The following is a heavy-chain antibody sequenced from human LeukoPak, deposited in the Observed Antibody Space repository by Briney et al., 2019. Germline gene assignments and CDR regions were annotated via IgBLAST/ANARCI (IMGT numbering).Heavy chain of an antibody. J-gene: IGHJ4*02. V-gene: IGHV3-7*01. CDR3: ARDPPGPNYFDY. D-gene: IGHD7-27*01. CDR2: IKQDGSEK. Sequence: PGGSLRLSCAASGITFSSYGMSWVRQAPGKGLEWVANIKQDGSEKYYVDSVKGRFTISRDNAKNSLYLQMNSLRAEDTAVYYCARDPPGPNYFDYWGQGTLVTVSS. CDR1: GITFSSYG.